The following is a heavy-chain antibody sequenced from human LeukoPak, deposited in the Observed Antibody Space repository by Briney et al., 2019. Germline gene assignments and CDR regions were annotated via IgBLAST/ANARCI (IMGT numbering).Heavy chain of an antibody. J-gene: IGHJ4*02. D-gene: IGHD6-13*01. CDR3: ARDLMGIAYRGAFYY. V-gene: IGHV3-64*01. Sequence: GGSLRLPCAASGFTFSSYAMHWVRQAPGKGLEYVSAISSNGGSTYYANSVKGRFTISRDNAKTSLYLQMNSLRAEDTAVYYCARDLMGIAYRGAFYYWGQGTLVTVSS. CDR1: GFTFSSYA. CDR2: ISSNGGST.